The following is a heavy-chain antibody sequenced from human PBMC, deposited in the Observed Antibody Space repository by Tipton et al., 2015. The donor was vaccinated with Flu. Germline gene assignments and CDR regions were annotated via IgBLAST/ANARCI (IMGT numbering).Heavy chain of an antibody. D-gene: IGHD2-21*02. CDR2: IYYSGST. V-gene: IGHV4-59*01. CDR3: ARQGTAARHACDI. CDR1: GGSISSYY. Sequence: TLSLTCTVSGGSISSYYWSWIRQPPGKGLEWIGYIYYSGSTNYNPSLKSRVTISVDTSKNQFSLKLSSVTAADTAVYYCARQGTAARHACDIWGQGTMVTVSS. J-gene: IGHJ3*02.